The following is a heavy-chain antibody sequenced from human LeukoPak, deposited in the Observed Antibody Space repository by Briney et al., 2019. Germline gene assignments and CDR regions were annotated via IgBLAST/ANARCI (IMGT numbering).Heavy chain of an antibody. Sequence: SETLTLTCTVPGGSISSYYWSWIRQPAGKGLEWIGRIYTSGSTNYNPSLKSRVTMSVDTSKNQFSLKLSSVTAADTAVYYCARDYYDSSGFSSDYYYYGMDVWGQGTTVTVSS. CDR3: ARDYYDSSGFSSDYYYYGMDV. V-gene: IGHV4-4*07. CDR1: GGSISSYY. J-gene: IGHJ6*02. CDR2: IYTSGST. D-gene: IGHD3-22*01.